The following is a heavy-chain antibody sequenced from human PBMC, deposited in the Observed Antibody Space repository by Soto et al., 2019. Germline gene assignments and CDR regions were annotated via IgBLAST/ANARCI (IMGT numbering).Heavy chain of an antibody. CDR2: INTDNGNT. J-gene: IGHJ3*02. V-gene: IGHV1-3*04. D-gene: IGHD2-8*01. CDR1: GYACTHYA. Sequence: QVQLVQSGAEVKQPGASVKVSCKSSGYACTHYAMHWVRQAPGQGLEWLGWINTDNGNTAFSPKFQGRVSITMDTSASTAYVDLSSLISEDTAVYYCARQGDSRILRDTFDIWGKATLVTVAS. CDR3: ARQGDSRILRDTFDI.